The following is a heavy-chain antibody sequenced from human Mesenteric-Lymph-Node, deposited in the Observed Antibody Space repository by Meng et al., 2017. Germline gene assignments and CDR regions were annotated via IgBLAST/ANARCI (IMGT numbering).Heavy chain of an antibody. J-gene: IGHJ4*02. CDR1: GGSIREYY. CDR3: ARDLRSHYYDSSGYLEDY. Sequence: GSLRLSCAVYGGSIREYYWSWIRQPPGKGLEWIGEINHSESSNYNPSLKSRVTISVDTSKNQFSLNLSSVTAADTAVYYCARDLRSHYYDSSGYLEDYWGQGTLVTVSS. D-gene: IGHD3-22*01. CDR2: INHSESS. V-gene: IGHV4-34*01.